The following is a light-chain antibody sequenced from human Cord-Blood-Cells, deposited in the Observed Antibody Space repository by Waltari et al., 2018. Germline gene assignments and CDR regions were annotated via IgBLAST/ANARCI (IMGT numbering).Light chain of an antibody. J-gene: IGLJ3*02. CDR3: NSRDSSGNHLV. Sequence: SSELTQDPAVSVALGQTVRITCQGDSLRSYYASGYQQKPGQPPVLVIYGKNNRPSGIPDRFSGSSSGNTASLTIPGAQAEDEADYYCNSRDSSGNHLVFGGGTKLTVL. V-gene: IGLV3-19*01. CDR2: GKN. CDR1: SLRSYY.